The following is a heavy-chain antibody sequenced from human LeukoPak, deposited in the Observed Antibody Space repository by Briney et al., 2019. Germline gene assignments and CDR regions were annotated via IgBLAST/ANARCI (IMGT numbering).Heavy chain of an antibody. CDR2: INHIGST. CDR1: GGSFSGYY. D-gene: IGHD2-15*01. CDR3: ARVGLGYCSGGSCYSRWFDP. Sequence: KTSETLSLTCAVYGGSFSGYYWSWIRQPPGKGLEWIGEINHIGSTNYNPSLKSRVTISVDTSKNQFSLKLSSVTAADTAVYYCARVGLGYCSGGSCYSRWFDPWGQGTLVTVSS. J-gene: IGHJ5*02. V-gene: IGHV4-34*01.